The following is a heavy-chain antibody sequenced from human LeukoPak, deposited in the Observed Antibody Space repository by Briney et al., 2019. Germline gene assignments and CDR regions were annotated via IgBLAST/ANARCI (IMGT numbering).Heavy chain of an antibody. CDR2: INHSGST. D-gene: IGHD5-18*01. J-gene: IGHJ4*02. CDR1: GGSFSGYY. Sequence: PSETLSLTCAAYGGSFSGYYWSWIRQPPGKGLEWIGEINHSGSTNYNPSLKSRVTISVDTSKNQFSLKLSSVTAADTAVYYCARGRGGLKDTAMATDYWGQGTLVTVSS. V-gene: IGHV4-34*01. CDR3: ARGRGGLKDTAMATDY.